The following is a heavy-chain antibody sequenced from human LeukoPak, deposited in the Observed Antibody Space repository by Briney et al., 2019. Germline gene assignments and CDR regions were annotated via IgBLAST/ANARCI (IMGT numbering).Heavy chain of an antibody. V-gene: IGHV1-18*01. Sequence: ASVKVSCKASGYTFPNYGINWVRQAPGQGLEWVGWISAYNGNTNYAQKFQGRVTMATDTSTSTAYMELRSLRSDDTAVYYCARGADSSSYYPTHCWGQGTLVTVSS. CDR3: ARGADSSSYYPTHC. D-gene: IGHD3-22*01. J-gene: IGHJ4*02. CDR2: ISAYNGNT. CDR1: GYTFPNYG.